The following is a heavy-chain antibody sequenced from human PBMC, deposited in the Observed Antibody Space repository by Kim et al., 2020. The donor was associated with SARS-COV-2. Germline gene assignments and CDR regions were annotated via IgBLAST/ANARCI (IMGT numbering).Heavy chain of an antibody. Sequence: SETLSLTCTVSGGSISSGDYYWSWIRQPPGKGLEWIGYIYYSGSTYYNPSLKSRVTISVDTSKNQFSLKLSSVTAADTAVYYCARDSTYDSSGYYSYFDYWGQGTLVTVSS. D-gene: IGHD3-22*01. CDR2: IYYSGST. CDR1: GGSISSGDYY. CDR3: ARDSTYDSSGYYSYFDY. V-gene: IGHV4-30-4*01. J-gene: IGHJ4*02.